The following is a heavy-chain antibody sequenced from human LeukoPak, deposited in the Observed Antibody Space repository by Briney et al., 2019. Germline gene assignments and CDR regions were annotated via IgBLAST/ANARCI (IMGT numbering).Heavy chain of an antibody. D-gene: IGHD3-9*01. V-gene: IGHV1-18*01. J-gene: IGHJ5*02. CDR2: ISAYNGNT. CDR3: ARVRPVLTGCPRWFDP. Sequence: GASVKVSCKASGYTFTSYGISWVRQAPGQGLEWMGWISAYNGNTNYAQKLQGRVTMTTDTSTGTAYMELRSLRSDDTAVYYCARVRPVLTGCPRWFDPWGQGTLVTVSS. CDR1: GYTFTSYG.